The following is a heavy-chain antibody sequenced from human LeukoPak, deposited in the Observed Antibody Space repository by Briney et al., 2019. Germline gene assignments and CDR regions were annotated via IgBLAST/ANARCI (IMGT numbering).Heavy chain of an antibody. CDR3: GRGGRDFRNGYSIDY. CDR2: MTGGTYST. J-gene: IGHJ4*02. D-gene: IGHD3-3*01. Sequence: GGSLRLSCAASGSIFSNYALSWVRQAPGKGLEWVSAMTGGTYSTYYADSVKGRFTISRDNAKNILYLQMNSLRAEDTAVYYCGRGGRDFRNGYSIDYWGQGTLVTVSS. CDR1: GSIFSNYA. V-gene: IGHV3-23*01.